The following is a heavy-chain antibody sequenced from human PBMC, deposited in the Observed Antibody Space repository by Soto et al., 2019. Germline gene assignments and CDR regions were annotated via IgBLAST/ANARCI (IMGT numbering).Heavy chain of an antibody. V-gene: IGHV3-33*01. CDR2: IWFDGNTK. CDR1: GFTFSTYG. J-gene: IGHJ4*02. Sequence: QVQLVESGGGVVQPGRSLRLSCAASGFTFSTYGIHWVRQAPGKGLEWVALIWFDGNTKYYADSVKGRFTISRDNSNNTLFLQMNSLRADDTAVYYCARHYGSGSFDNCGQGTLVTVSS. CDR3: ARHYGSGSFDN. D-gene: IGHD3-10*01.